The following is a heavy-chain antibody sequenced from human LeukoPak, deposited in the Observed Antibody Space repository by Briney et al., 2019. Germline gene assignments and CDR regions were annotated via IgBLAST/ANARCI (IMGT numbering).Heavy chain of an antibody. J-gene: IGHJ6*03. Sequence: SETLSLTCGVSGGSFSFYYWSWIRQPPGKGLEWIGEISQSGSTNYNPSLKSRVNISLDTSENQFSLKLSSVTAADTAVYFCARQLYVSGSYYAPMDVWGKGTTVTISS. CDR1: GGSFSFYY. V-gene: IGHV4-34*01. D-gene: IGHD3-10*01. CDR3: ARQLYVSGSYYAPMDV. CDR2: ISQSGST.